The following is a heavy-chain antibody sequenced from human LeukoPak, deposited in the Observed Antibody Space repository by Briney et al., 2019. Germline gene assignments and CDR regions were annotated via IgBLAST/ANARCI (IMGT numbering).Heavy chain of an antibody. J-gene: IGHJ4*02. CDR3: ATSRQLWLQSGPY. Sequence: ASVKVSCKASGYTFTSYDINWVRQATGQGLEWMGIINPSGGSTSYAQKFQGRVTMTGDTSTSTVYMELSSLRSEDTAVYYCATSRQLWLQSGPYWSQGTLVTVSS. V-gene: IGHV1-46*01. CDR1: GYTFTSYD. CDR2: INPSGGST. D-gene: IGHD5-18*01.